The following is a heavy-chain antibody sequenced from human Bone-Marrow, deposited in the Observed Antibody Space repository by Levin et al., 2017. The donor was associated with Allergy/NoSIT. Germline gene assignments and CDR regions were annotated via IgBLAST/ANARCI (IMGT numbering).Heavy chain of an antibody. J-gene: IGHJ4*02. CDR3: ARDGDYGAGFFDY. Sequence: PGGSLRLSCAASGLIVSDNYMSWVRQAPGKGLEWVSTIFRGGNTYYANSVMGRFTISRDDSKNTLYLQMNSLRADDTALYYCARDGDYGAGFFDYWGQGTLVAVSS. CDR1: GLIVSDNY. V-gene: IGHV3-53*01. CDR2: IFRGGNT. D-gene: IGHD4/OR15-4a*01.